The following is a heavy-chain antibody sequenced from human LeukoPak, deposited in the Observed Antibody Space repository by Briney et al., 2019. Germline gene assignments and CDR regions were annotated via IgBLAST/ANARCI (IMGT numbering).Heavy chain of an antibody. J-gene: IGHJ4*02. CDR1: GFTFDDYA. CDR2: ISWNSGSI. Sequence: GRSLRLSCAASGFTFDDYAMHWVRQAPGKGLEWVSGISWNSGSIGYADSVKGRFTISRDNAKNSLYLQMNSLRAEDTALYYCATGPRYSSIFCVYWGQGTLVTVSS. V-gene: IGHV3-9*01. CDR3: ATGPRYSSIFCVY. D-gene: IGHD6-19*01.